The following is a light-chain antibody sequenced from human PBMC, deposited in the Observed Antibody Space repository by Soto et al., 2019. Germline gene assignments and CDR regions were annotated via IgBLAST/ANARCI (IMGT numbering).Light chain of an antibody. CDR3: CSYTSSSIAYV. Sequence: QCALTQPASVSGSPGQSITISCTGTSSDVGGYNYVSWYQQHPGKAHKLMIYEVSNRPSGVSNRFSGSKSGNTASLTISGLQAEDEADYYCCSYTSSSIAYVFVPGTKLIVL. J-gene: IGLJ1*01. V-gene: IGLV2-14*01. CDR1: SSDVGGYNY. CDR2: EVS.